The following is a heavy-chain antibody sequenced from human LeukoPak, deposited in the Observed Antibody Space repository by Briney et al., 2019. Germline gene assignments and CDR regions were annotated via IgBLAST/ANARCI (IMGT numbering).Heavy chain of an antibody. CDR2: ISDIGSI. V-gene: IGHV4-59*08. Sequence: SETLSLTCTVSGGSISSYYWSWIRQPPGKGLEWIAYISDIGSINYNPSLKSRVTISLDTSKNQFSLKLSSVTAADTAVHYCAGHHPRYTVDFWGQGTLVTVSS. CDR3: AGHHPRYTVDF. CDR1: GGSISSYY. J-gene: IGHJ4*02. D-gene: IGHD3-16*02.